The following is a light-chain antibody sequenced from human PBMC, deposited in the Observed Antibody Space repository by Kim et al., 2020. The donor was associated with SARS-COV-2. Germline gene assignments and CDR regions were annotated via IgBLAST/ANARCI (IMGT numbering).Light chain of an antibody. V-gene: IGKV1-5*01. Sequence: DIQITQSPSTLSASVGDRVTITCRASQSISTWLAWYQQKPGKAPKVLIYDASTLESGVPSRFSGSGSGTDFTLTISSLQPDDFATYYCQQYNSYLRTFGQGTKVDIK. CDR1: QSISTW. CDR3: QQYNSYLRT. CDR2: DAS. J-gene: IGKJ1*01.